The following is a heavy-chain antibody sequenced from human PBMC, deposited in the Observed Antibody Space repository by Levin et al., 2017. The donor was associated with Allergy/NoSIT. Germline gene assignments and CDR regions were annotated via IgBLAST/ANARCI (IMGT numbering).Heavy chain of an antibody. V-gene: IGHV3-48*02. D-gene: IGHD5-24*01. Sequence: GGSLRLSCAASGFTFSTYSMNWVRQAPGQGLEWISNISTSSSPIYYADSVKGRFTISRDNAKNSLYLQMNSLRDEDTAVYYCARASTDGPYYYYMDVWGKGTTVTVSS. CDR1: GFTFSTYS. J-gene: IGHJ6*03. CDR3: ARASTDGPYYYYMDV. CDR2: ISTSSSPI.